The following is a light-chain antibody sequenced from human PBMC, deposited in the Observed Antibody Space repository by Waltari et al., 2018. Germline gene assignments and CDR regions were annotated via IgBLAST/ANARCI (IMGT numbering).Light chain of an antibody. CDR2: AAS. CDR3: QQYKDYPLT. V-gene: IGKV1-16*01. CDR1: QDIRHY. J-gene: IGKJ3*01. Sequence: DIQMTQSPSSMSASVGDTITITCRASQDIRHYLAWFQQRPGKAPQSLIFAASSLQSGFPSRFSGRGSVTEFSLTIRGLQPEDFATYYCQQYKDYPLTFGPGTRVDF.